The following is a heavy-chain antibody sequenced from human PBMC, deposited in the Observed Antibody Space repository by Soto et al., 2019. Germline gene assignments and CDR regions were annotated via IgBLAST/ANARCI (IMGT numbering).Heavy chain of an antibody. D-gene: IGHD2-21*02. CDR3: ATSYGGNSFGADY. CDR1: GYSFTSYW. CDR2: IYPGDSDT. J-gene: IGHJ4*02. Sequence: PGESLKISCQGSGYSFTSYWIGWVRQMLGKGLEWMGIIYPGDSDTRYSPSFQGQVTISADKSISTAYLQWSSLKASDTAMYYCATSYGGNSFGADYWGQGTLVTVSS. V-gene: IGHV5-51*01.